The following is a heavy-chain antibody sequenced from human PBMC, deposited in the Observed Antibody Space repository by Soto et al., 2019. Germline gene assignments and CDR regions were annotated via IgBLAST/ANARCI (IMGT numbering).Heavy chain of an antibody. CDR3: ASLLTAVAAGWFDP. CDR1: GFTFSSYS. Sequence: GGSLRLSCAASGFTFSSYSMNWVRQAPGKGLEWVSSISSSSSYIYYADSVKGRFTISRDNAKNSLYLQMNSLRAEDTAVYYRASLLTAVAAGWFDPWGQGTLVTVSS. D-gene: IGHD6-19*01. CDR2: ISSSSSYI. J-gene: IGHJ5*02. V-gene: IGHV3-21*01.